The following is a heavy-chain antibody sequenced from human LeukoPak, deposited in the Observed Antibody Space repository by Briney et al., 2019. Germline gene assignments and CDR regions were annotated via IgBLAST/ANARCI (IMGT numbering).Heavy chain of an antibody. CDR3: ARAHIGSYVARRYYMDV. D-gene: IGHD1-26*01. CDR1: GYTFTSYG. J-gene: IGHJ6*03. V-gene: IGHV1-18*01. Sequence: ASVKVSCKASGYTFTSYGISWVRQAPGQGLEWMGWISAYNGNTNYAQKLQGRVTMTTDTSTSTAYMELRSLRSDDTAVYYCARAHIGSYVARRYYMDVWGKGTTVTVSS. CDR2: ISAYNGNT.